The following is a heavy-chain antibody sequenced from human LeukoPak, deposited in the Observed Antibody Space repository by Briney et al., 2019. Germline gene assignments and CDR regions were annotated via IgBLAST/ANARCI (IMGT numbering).Heavy chain of an antibody. V-gene: IGHV3-74*01. J-gene: IGHJ4*02. CDR2: INSDGSIT. CDR3: ASSTQISKYADY. D-gene: IGHD2-2*01. CDR1: GFTFSSYW. Sequence: GGSLRLSCAASGFTFSSYWMHWVRQAPGKGLVWASRINSDGSITTYADSVRGRFTISRDNAKSTLYLQMNSLRAEDTAAYYCASSTQISKYADYWGQGALVTVSS.